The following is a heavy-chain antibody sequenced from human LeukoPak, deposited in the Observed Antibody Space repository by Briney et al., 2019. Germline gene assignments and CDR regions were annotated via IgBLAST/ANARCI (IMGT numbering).Heavy chain of an antibody. V-gene: IGHV3-33*01. CDR1: GFTFSNYG. D-gene: IGHD5-12*01. Sequence: HAGGSLRLSCAASGFTFSNYGMHWVRQAPGKGLEWVALIWYDGSNKYYADSVQGRFIISRDNSKNTLYVQMNSLRAEDTAVYYCAREMGLNIVATFGYWGQGTLVTVSS. CDR3: AREMGLNIVATFGY. J-gene: IGHJ4*02. CDR2: IWYDGSNK.